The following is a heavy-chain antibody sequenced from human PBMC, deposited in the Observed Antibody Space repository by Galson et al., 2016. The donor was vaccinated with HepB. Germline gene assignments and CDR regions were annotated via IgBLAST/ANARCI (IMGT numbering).Heavy chain of an antibody. CDR1: GGSISSSSYY. J-gene: IGHJ4*02. CDR2: IYYSGST. D-gene: IGHD1-26*01. V-gene: IGHV4-39*07. CDR3: ARRVGARPPRD. Sequence: SLTCTVSGGSISSSSYYWGWIRQPPGKGLEWIGYIYYSGSTYYNPSLKGRLTISVDTSKNQFSLNLSSVTTADTAVYYCARRVGARPPRDWGPGTLVTVSS.